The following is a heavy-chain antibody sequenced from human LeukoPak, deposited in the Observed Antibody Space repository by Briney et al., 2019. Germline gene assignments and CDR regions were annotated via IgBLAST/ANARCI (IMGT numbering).Heavy chain of an antibody. CDR1: GYTFTSNY. CDR3: ARGYYYDSSGYYYVGFDY. J-gene: IGHJ4*02. D-gene: IGHD3-22*01. CDR2: ISPSGGST. V-gene: IGHV1-46*01. Sequence: ASVKVSCKAFGYTFTSNYMHWVRQAPGQGPEWMGVISPSGGSTTYAQKFQGRVTLTRDMSTSTDYLELSSLRSEDTAVYYCARGYYYDSSGYYYVGFDYWGQGTLVTVSS.